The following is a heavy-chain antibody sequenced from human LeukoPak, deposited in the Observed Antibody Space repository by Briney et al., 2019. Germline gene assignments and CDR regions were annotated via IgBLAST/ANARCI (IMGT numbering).Heavy chain of an antibody. Sequence: SGGSLRLSCAASGFTFSSYSMNWVRQAPGKGLEWVSSISSSSSYIYYADSVKGRFTISRDNAKNSLYLQMNSLRAEDTAVYYCARYYYDSGGYYLGDYWGQGTLVTVSS. CDR2: ISSSSSYI. J-gene: IGHJ4*02. V-gene: IGHV3-21*01. CDR1: GFTFSSYS. CDR3: ARYYYDSGGYYLGDY. D-gene: IGHD3-22*01.